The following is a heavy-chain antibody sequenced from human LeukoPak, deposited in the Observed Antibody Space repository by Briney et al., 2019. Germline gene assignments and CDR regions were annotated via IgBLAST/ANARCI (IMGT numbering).Heavy chain of an antibody. D-gene: IGHD3-3*01. CDR3: ARGFPRATYYDFWSGVGNWFDP. Sequence: GGSLRLSCAASGFTFSSYWMSWVRQAPGKGLVWVSRINHDGSSKSYADSVKGRFTISRDNAKNTLYLQMNSLRAEDTAVYYCARGFPRATYYDFWSGVGNWFDPWGQGTLVTVSS. CDR1: GFTFSSYW. V-gene: IGHV3-74*01. J-gene: IGHJ5*02. CDR2: INHDGSSK.